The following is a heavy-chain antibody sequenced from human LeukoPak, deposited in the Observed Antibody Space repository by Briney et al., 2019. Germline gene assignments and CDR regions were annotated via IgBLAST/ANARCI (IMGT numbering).Heavy chain of an antibody. V-gene: IGHV1-46*01. CDR3: ARDPGLRLGELSQFDY. D-gene: IGHD3-16*02. Sequence: GASVKVSCKASGYTFTSYYMHWVRQAPGQGLEWMGIINPSGGSTSYAQKLQGRVTMTTDTSTSTAYMELRSLRSDDTAVYYCARDPGLRLGELSQFDYWGQGTLVTVSS. CDR2: INPSGGST. CDR1: GYTFTSYY. J-gene: IGHJ4*02.